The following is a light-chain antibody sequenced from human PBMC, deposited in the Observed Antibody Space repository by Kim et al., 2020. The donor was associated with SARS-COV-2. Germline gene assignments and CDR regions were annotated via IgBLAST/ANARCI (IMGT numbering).Light chain of an antibody. V-gene: IGLV2-11*03. CDR1: RPDLSAYNY. Sequence: QSATISWTGTRPDLSAYNYGSWYQEHPGKAPKLNIYDVTNRPSGVPDRFSGSKSGNTASLTISGLQAEDEATYSCCSFAGTSTHLVFGTGTQLTVL. J-gene: IGLJ1*01. CDR2: DVT. CDR3: CSFAGTSTHLV.